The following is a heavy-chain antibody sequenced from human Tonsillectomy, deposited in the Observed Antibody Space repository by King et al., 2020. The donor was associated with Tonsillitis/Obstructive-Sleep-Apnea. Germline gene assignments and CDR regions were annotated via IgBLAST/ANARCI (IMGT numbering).Heavy chain of an antibody. J-gene: IGHJ6*02. V-gene: IGHV3-23*04. Sequence: VQLVESGGGLVQPGGSLRLSCAASGFTFSSYAMSWVRQAPRKGLEWVSAISGSGGSTYYADSVKGRFTISRDNSKNTLYLQMNSLRAEDTAVYYCAKPPAGYCSSTSCYAPWDYYYCGMDVWGQGTTVTVSS. CDR3: AKPPAGYCSSTSCYAPWDYYYCGMDV. CDR1: GFTFSSYA. CDR2: ISGSGGST. D-gene: IGHD2-2*03.